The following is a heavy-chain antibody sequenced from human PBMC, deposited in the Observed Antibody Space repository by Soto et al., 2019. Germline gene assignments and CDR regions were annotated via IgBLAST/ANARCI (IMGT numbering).Heavy chain of an antibody. V-gene: IGHV1-58*01. J-gene: IGHJ4*01. Sequence: SVKVSCKASGFTFTSSAFQWVRQARGQRLEWIGWIAVGSGYTNYAQRFQDRVTLTRDMSTATTYMELSRLTSEDTAIYYCAADATAWQQMVPSDYWGHGTLVTVSS. CDR2: IAVGSGYT. D-gene: IGHD2-8*01. CDR1: GFTFTSSA. CDR3: AADATAWQQMVPSDY.